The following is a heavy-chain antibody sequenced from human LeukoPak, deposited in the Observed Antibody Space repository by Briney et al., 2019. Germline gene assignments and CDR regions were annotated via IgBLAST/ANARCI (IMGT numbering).Heavy chain of an antibody. Sequence: SETLSLTCSVSGDSISFYFWTWIRQPPGKGLEWVGSIYYTGSTNYNPSLKSRVTISVDTSKNQFSLKLSSVTAADTAVYYCARVVDCSSTSCYLFPAGFDPWGQGTLVTVSS. J-gene: IGHJ5*02. D-gene: IGHD2-2*01. V-gene: IGHV4-59*01. CDR1: GDSISFYF. CDR2: IYYTGST. CDR3: ARVVDCSSTSCYLFPAGFDP.